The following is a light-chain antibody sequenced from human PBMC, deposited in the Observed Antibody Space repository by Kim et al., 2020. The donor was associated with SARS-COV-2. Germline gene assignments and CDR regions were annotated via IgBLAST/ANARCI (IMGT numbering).Light chain of an antibody. Sequence: ASVGDIVTITCRASQSIGGWLAWYQQKPGKAPKLLIYDASSVESGVPSRFSGSGSGTAFTLTISSLQPDDSATYYCQHHSTYPITFGQGTRLEIK. CDR3: QHHSTYPIT. J-gene: IGKJ5*01. V-gene: IGKV1-5*01. CDR1: QSIGGW. CDR2: DAS.